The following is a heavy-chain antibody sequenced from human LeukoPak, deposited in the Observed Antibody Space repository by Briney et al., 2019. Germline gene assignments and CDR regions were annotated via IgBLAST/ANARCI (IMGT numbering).Heavy chain of an antibody. D-gene: IGHD2-21*02. Sequence: SETLSLTCAVYGGSFSGYYWSWIRQPPGKGLEWIGEINHSGSTNCNPSLKSRVTISVDTSKNQFSLKLSSVTAADTAVYYCARGVVVTAMTFDYWGQGTLVTVSS. CDR1: GGSFSGYY. CDR2: INHSGST. J-gene: IGHJ4*02. V-gene: IGHV4-34*01. CDR3: ARGVVVTAMTFDY.